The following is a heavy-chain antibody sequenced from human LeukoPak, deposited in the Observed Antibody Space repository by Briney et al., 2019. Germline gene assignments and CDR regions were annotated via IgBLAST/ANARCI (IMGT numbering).Heavy chain of an antibody. D-gene: IGHD3-9*01. CDR3: AKELLRYFD. V-gene: IGHV3-23*01. CDR2: ISGSAVST. CDR1: GFTFSSYA. Sequence: GGSLRLSCAASGFTFSSYAMTWVRPAPGKGLEWVSAISGSAVSTYYADSVKGRFTISRDNSKNTLYLEMNTLRAEDTAVYYCAKELLRYFDWGQGTLVTVSS. J-gene: IGHJ4*02.